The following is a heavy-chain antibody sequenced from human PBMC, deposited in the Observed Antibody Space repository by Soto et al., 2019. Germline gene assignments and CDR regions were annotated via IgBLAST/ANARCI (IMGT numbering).Heavy chain of an antibody. CDR3: ASIACSTASCNRGEDY. V-gene: IGHV4-59*08. CDR2: FYHTGST. Sequence: SETLSLTCTVSGGSISSDFWGWIRQPPGKGLQWIGHFYHTGSTNYNPSYNPSLKSRVTISVDTSKNQFSLMLSSVTAADTAVYYCASIACSTASCNRGEDYWGRGTLVTVSS. CDR1: GGSISSDF. J-gene: IGHJ4*02. D-gene: IGHD2-2*02.